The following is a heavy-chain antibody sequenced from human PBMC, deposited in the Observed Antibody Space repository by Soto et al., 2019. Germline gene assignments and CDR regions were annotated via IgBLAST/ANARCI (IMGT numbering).Heavy chain of an antibody. Sequence: QVQLVQSGAEVKKPGASVKVSCKASGYTFTSYGISWVRQAPGQGLEWMGWISAYNGNTNYAQKLQGRVTMTTDTSTSTAYTELRSLRSDDTAVYYCARDEGYCSGGSCSLYYGMDVWGQGTTVTVSS. CDR2: ISAYNGNT. CDR3: ARDEGYCSGGSCSLYYGMDV. CDR1: GYTFTSYG. D-gene: IGHD2-15*01. V-gene: IGHV1-18*01. J-gene: IGHJ6*02.